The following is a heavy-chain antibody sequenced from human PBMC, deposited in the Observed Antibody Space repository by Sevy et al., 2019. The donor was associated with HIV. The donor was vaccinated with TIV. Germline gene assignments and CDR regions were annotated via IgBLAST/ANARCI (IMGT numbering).Heavy chain of an antibody. CDR1: GFTFDDYA. Sequence: GGSLRLSCAASGFTFDDYAMHWVRQAPGKGLEWVSLISWDGGSTYYADSVKGRFTISRDNSKNSLYLQMNSLRAEDTALYYCAKDSVCSSTSCYYVGSGFNWFDPWGQGTLVTVSS. V-gene: IGHV3-43D*04. CDR2: ISWDGGST. J-gene: IGHJ5*02. CDR3: AKDSVCSSTSCYYVGSGFNWFDP. D-gene: IGHD2-2*01.